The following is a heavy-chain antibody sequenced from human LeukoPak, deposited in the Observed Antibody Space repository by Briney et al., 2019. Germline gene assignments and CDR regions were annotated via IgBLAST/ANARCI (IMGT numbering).Heavy chain of an antibody. CDR3: AGGYSGYDVGY. CDR2: INHSGSA. CDR1: DASFSGFY. D-gene: IGHD5-12*01. V-gene: IGHV4-34*01. Sequence: SETLSLTCAVYDASFSGFYWNWIRQPPGKGLEWIGEINHSGSANYHPSLMSRVTFSIDTSKKQFSLNLTSVTVADTAVYYCAGGYSGYDVGYWGQGTRVTVSS. J-gene: IGHJ4*02.